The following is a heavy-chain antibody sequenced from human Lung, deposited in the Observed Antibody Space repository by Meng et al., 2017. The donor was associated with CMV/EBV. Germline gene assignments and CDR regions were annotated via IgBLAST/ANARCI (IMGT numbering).Heavy chain of an antibody. CDR2: ISWNSGSI. Sequence: GGSXRLXCAASGFTFDDYAMHWVRQAPGKGLEWVSGISWNSGSIGYADSVKGRFTISRDNAKNSLYLQMNSLRAEDTALYYCAKADIVVVPAGAFDIWGQGXMVTVSS. CDR1: GFTFDDYA. V-gene: IGHV3-9*01. J-gene: IGHJ3*02. CDR3: AKADIVVVPAGAFDI. D-gene: IGHD2-2*01.